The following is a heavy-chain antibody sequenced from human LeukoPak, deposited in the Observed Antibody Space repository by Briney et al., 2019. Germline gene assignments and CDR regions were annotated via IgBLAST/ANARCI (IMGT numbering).Heavy chain of an antibody. CDR3: ARVYYDFWSGYYHGGNWFDP. Sequence: SETLSLTCAVYGGSFSGYYWSWIRQPPGKGLEWIGEINHSGSTNYNPSLKSRVTISVDTSKNQFSLKLSSVTAADTAVYYCARVYYDFWSGYYHGGNWFDPWGQGTLVTVSS. J-gene: IGHJ5*02. CDR2: INHSGST. D-gene: IGHD3-3*01. V-gene: IGHV4-34*01. CDR1: GGSFSGYY.